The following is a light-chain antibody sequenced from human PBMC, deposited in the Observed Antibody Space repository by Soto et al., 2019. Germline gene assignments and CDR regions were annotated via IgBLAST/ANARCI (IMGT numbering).Light chain of an antibody. V-gene: IGKV1-9*01. J-gene: IGKJ5*01. CDR1: QGISSS. CDR2: AAS. Sequence: DIQMTQSPSSLSASLGDRVTMTCRASQGISSSLAWYQQKPGKAPKLLIYAASTLQSGVPSRFSGSASGTDFSLTIDSLQPEDFATYYCQQLNTYPFTFGQGTRLEIK. CDR3: QQLNTYPFT.